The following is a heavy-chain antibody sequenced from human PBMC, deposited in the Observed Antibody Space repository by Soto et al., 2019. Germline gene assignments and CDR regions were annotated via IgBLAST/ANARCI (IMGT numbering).Heavy chain of an antibody. CDR2: IIPIFGTA. CDR1: GGTFSSYA. J-gene: IGHJ6*02. CDR3: ASVSYDFWSGYWRSHYYYYGMDV. D-gene: IGHD3-3*01. V-gene: IGHV1-69*13. Sequence: SVKVSCKASGGTFSSYAISWVRQAPGQGLEWMGGIIPIFGTANYAQKFQGRVTITADESTSTAYMELSSLRSDDTAVYYCASVSYDFWSGYWRSHYYYYGMDVWGQGTTVTVSS.